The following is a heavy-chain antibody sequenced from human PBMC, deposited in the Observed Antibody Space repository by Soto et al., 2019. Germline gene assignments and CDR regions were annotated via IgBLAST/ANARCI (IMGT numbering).Heavy chain of an antibody. Sequence: EVQLLESGGGLVQPGGSLRLSCAASGFTFSSYAMSWVRQAPGKGLEWVSVISGSGGSTHYADSVKGRFTISRGNSKNTLYLQMNSLRAEDTAVYYCAKVVAAAGISYWGQGTLVTVSS. CDR2: ISGSGGST. CDR1: GFTFSSYA. CDR3: AKVVAAAGISY. D-gene: IGHD6-13*01. J-gene: IGHJ4*02. V-gene: IGHV3-23*01.